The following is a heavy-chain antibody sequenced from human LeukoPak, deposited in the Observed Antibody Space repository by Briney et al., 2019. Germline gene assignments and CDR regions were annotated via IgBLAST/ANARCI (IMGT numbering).Heavy chain of an antibody. V-gene: IGHV1-46*01. CDR2: INPSGGST. Sequence: ASVKVSCKASGYTFTGYYMHWVRQAPGQGLEWMGIINPSGGSTSYAQKFQGRVTMTRDTSTSTVYMELSSLRSEDTAVYYCAGGHYYDSSGSRTGNWFDPWGQGALVTVSS. J-gene: IGHJ5*02. CDR1: GYTFTGYY. CDR3: AGGHYYDSSGSRTGNWFDP. D-gene: IGHD3-22*01.